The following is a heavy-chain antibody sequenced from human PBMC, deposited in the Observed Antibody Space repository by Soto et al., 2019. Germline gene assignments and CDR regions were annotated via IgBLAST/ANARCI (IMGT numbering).Heavy chain of an antibody. J-gene: IGHJ6*02. Sequence: QVQLVESGGGVVQPGRSLRLSCAASGFTFSSYGMHWVRQAPGKGLEWVAVIWYDGSNKYYADSVKGRFTISRDNSKNTLYLKRNSLRAEDTAVYYCARDRRSSGWYFDYYDGMDVWGQGTTVTVSS. CDR3: ARDRRSSGWYFDYYDGMDV. D-gene: IGHD6-19*01. CDR2: IWYDGSNK. V-gene: IGHV3-33*01. CDR1: GFTFSSYG.